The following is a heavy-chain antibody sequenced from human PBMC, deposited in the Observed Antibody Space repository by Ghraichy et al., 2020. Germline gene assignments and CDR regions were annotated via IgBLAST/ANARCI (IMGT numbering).Heavy chain of an antibody. V-gene: IGHV4-39*01. CDR3: FRGYCSGGSCYSPLDY. CDR2: IYYSGST. D-gene: IGHD2-15*01. J-gene: IGHJ4*02. CDR1: GGSISSSSYY. Sequence: ETLSLTCTVSGGSISSSSYYWGWIRQPPGKGLEWIGSIYYSGSTYYNPSLKSRVTISVDTSKNQFSLKLSSVTAADTAVYYCFRGYCSGGSCYSPLDYWGQGTLVTVSS.